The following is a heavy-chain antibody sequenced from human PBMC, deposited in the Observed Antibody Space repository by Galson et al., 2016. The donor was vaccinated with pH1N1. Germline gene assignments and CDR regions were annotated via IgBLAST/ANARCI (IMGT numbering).Heavy chain of an antibody. CDR1: GFSVRSSGVG. D-gene: IGHD3-16*01. J-gene: IGHJ3*02. CDR2: IYWDDDK. Sequence: PALVKPPQTLTLTCTFSGFSVRSSGVGVGWIRQPPGKALEWLAVIYWDDDKRYSPSLKSRLTITKDTSKNQAVLKMTNMDPADTATYYCAHREVMITNAFDMWGQGTMVTVSS. CDR3: AHREVMITNAFDM. V-gene: IGHV2-5*02.